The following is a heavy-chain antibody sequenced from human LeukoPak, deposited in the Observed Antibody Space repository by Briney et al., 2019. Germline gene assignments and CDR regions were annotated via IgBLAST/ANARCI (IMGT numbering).Heavy chain of an antibody. CDR3: ATGRLSGSYAIDAFDI. CDR2: FVPEDGET. V-gene: IGHV1-24*01. CDR1: GYTLTELS. Sequence: GASVKVSCKVSGYTLTELSMHWVRQAPGKGLEWLGGFVPEDGETIYAQKFQGSVTMTEDTSPDTAYMELSSLRSEDTAVYYCATGRLSGSYAIDAFDIWGQGTMVTVSS. J-gene: IGHJ3*02. D-gene: IGHD1-26*01.